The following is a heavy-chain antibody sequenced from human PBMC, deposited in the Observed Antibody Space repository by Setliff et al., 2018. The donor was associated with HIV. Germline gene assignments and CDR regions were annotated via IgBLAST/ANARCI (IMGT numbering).Heavy chain of an antibody. V-gene: IGHV1-18*01. CDR2: ITSYNGNT. CDR1: GYTFSNHG. Sequence: ASVKVSCKASGYTFSNHGITWVRQAPGQGLEWMGWITSYNGNTNYAKKFKGRVTMTTDTSTSIAYMELKSLRSEDTAVYYCARDHHSGRGSNFPWYSDLWGRGTLVTVSS. J-gene: IGHJ2*01. D-gene: IGHD1-26*01. CDR3: ARDHHSGRGSNFPWYSDL.